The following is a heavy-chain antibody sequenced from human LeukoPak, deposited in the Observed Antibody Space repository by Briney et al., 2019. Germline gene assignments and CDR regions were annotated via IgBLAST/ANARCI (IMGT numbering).Heavy chain of an antibody. CDR2: ISWNSVSI. CDR3: AKDSSGWYSYFDY. V-gene: IGHV3-9*01. Sequence: GRSLRLSCAASGFTFDDYAMHWVRQAPGKGLEWVSGISWNSVSIGYVDSVKGRFTISRDNAKNSLYLQMNSLRAEDTAFYYCAKDSSGWYSYFDYWGQGTLVTASS. J-gene: IGHJ4*02. CDR1: GFTFDDYA. D-gene: IGHD6-19*01.